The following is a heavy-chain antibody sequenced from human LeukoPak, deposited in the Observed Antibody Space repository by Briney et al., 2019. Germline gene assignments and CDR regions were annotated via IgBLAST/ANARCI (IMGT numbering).Heavy chain of an antibody. D-gene: IGHD1-26*01. CDR1: GFTFSSYS. J-gene: IGHJ4*02. Sequence: GGSLRLSCATSGFTFSSYSMNWVRQAPGKGLEWVSSISSSSSYIYYADSVKGRFTISRDNAKNSLYLQMNSLRAEDTAVYYCARSGSASWELGIFDYWGQGTLATVSS. CDR2: ISSSSSYI. V-gene: IGHV3-21*01. CDR3: ARSGSASWELGIFDY.